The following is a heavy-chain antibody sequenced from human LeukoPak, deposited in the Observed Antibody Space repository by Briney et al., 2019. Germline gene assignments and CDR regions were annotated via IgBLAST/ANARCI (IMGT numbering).Heavy chain of an antibody. J-gene: IGHJ4*02. CDR1: GFTFSTYA. D-gene: IGHD4-11*01. Sequence: PGGSLRLSCAASGFTFSTYAMSWVRQAPGKGLEWVSAISGSGGNTYSEDSVKGRFIISRDNSKNTLYLQMNSLRAEDTAVYYCAKGPLDYSEGYWGQGTLVTVSS. CDR3: AKGPLDYSEGY. V-gene: IGHV3-23*01. CDR2: ISGSGGNT.